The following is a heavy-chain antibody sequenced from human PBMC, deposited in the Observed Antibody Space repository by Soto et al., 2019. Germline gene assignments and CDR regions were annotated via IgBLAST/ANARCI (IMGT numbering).Heavy chain of an antibody. V-gene: IGHV3-23*01. Sequence: PGGSLRLSCAASGFTVSSYALSWVRQVPGQGLEWVSSISVTGGGTYYADSVRGRFTISREISKNTLYLQMNSLRAEDTAVYYCAKDSLTTGINCFDSWGQGTLVTVSS. CDR2: ISVTGGGT. CDR1: GFTVSSYA. D-gene: IGHD4-17*01. CDR3: AKDSLTTGINCFDS. J-gene: IGHJ5*01.